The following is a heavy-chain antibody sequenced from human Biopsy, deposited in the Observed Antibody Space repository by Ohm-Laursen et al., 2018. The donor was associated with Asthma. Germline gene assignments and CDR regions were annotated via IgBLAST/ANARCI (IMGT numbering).Heavy chain of an antibody. Sequence: GASVKVSCKPLGGTFNTYVTGWVRQAPGQGLEWMGGINSVFGTTTYPQKFQDRVTITADDSTSTVYMELSSPRSEDTAVYYCARKAGSCISRTCYSLDFWGQGTLVTVSS. D-gene: IGHD2-2*01. CDR3: ARKAGSCISRTCYSLDF. J-gene: IGHJ4*02. CDR2: INSVFGTT. V-gene: IGHV1-69*13. CDR1: GGTFNTYV.